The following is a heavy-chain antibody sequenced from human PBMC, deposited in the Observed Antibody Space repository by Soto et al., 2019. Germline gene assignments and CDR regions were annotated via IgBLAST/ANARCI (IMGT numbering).Heavy chain of an antibody. J-gene: IGHJ4*02. CDR1: GFTFSSYA. V-gene: IGHV3-23*01. D-gene: IGHD3-9*01. Sequence: GGSLRLSCAASGFTFSSYAMSWVRQAPGKGLEWVSAVSGSGGSTYYADSVKGRFTISRDNSKNTLYLQMNSLRAEDTAVYYCAKNYDILTGPTDYWGQGTLVTVSS. CDR2: VSGSGGST. CDR3: AKNYDILTGPTDY.